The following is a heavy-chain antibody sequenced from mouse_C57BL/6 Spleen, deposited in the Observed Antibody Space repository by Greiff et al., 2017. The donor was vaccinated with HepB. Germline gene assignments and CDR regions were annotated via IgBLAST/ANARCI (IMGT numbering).Heavy chain of an antibody. CDR3: ARINGSRRDYAMDY. D-gene: IGHD1-1*01. J-gene: IGHJ4*01. Sequence: VQLQQPGAELVKPGASVKLSCKASGYTFTSYWMHWVKQRPGQGLEWIGMIHPNSGSTNYNEKFKSKATLTVDKSSSTAYMQLSSLTSEDSAVYYCARINGSRRDYAMDYWGQGTSVTVSS. V-gene: IGHV1-64*01. CDR2: IHPNSGST. CDR1: GYTFTSYW.